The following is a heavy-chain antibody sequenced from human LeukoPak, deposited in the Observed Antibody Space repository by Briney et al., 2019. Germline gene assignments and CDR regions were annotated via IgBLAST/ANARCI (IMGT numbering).Heavy chain of an antibody. CDR1: GYTFTGYY. CDR3: AREPMVRDFNWFDP. CDR2: INPNTGGT. Sequence: ASVKVSCKASGYTFTGYYLHWLRQAPGQGLEWMGRINPNTGGTNHAQKLQGRVTMTRDTSLSTAYIELSGLTSDDTAVYYCAREPMVRDFNWFDPWGQGILVTVSS. V-gene: IGHV1-2*06. D-gene: IGHD3-10*01. J-gene: IGHJ5*02.